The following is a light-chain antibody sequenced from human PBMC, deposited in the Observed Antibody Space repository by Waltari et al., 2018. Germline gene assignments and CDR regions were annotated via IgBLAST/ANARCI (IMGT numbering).Light chain of an antibody. CDR3: CSFTSRSTWV. V-gene: IGLV2-14*01. CDR1: SSDVGGYNY. CDR2: DVS. J-gene: IGLJ3*02. Sequence: QSALTQPASVSGSPGQSITISCTGTSSDVGGYNYVSWYQQHPGKVPKLLIFDVSNGPYGVSNRFSGSKSGNTASLTISGLQAEDESDYYCCSFTSRSTWVFGGGTKLTVL.